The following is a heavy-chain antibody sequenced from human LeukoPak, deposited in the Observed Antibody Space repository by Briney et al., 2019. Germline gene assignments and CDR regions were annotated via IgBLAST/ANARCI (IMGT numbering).Heavy chain of an antibody. CDR3: ARGRAITMVRGVIGDYYYMDV. Sequence: PGGSLRLSCAASGFTFSSYEMNWVRQAPGKGLEWVSYISSSGSTIYYADSVKGRFTISRDNAKNSLYLQMNSLRAEDTAVYYCARGRAITMVRGVIGDYYYMDVWGKGTTVTVSS. D-gene: IGHD3-10*01. V-gene: IGHV3-48*03. CDR2: ISSSGSTI. CDR1: GFTFSSYE. J-gene: IGHJ6*03.